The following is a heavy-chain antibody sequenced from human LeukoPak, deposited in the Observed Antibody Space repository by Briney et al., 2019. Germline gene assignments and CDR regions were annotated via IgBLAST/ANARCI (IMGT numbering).Heavy chain of an antibody. V-gene: IGHV3-23*01. Sequence: GGSLRLSCVASGFTFSSYAMSWVRQAPGKGLEWVSAISGSGGSTYYADSVKGRFTISRDNSKNTLYLQMNSLRAEDTAVYYCAKAAIKMTTVTTSDYWGQGTLVTVSS. J-gene: IGHJ4*02. CDR1: GFTFSSYA. CDR3: AKAAIKMTTVTTSDY. D-gene: IGHD4-17*01. CDR2: ISGSGGST.